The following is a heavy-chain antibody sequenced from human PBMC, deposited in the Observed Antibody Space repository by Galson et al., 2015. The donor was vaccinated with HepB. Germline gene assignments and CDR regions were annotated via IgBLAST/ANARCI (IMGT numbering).Heavy chain of an antibody. V-gene: IGHV1-24*01. J-gene: IGHJ4*02. CDR2: FDPEDGET. CDR1: GYTLTELS. D-gene: IGHD3-22*01. Sequence: SVKVSCKVSGYTLTELSMHWVRQAPGKGLEWMGGFDPEDGETIYAQKFQGRVTMTEDTSTDTAYMELSSLRSEDTAVYYCATDILYYYDSSGSSGDVWGQGTLVTVSS. CDR3: ATDILYYYDSSGSSGDV.